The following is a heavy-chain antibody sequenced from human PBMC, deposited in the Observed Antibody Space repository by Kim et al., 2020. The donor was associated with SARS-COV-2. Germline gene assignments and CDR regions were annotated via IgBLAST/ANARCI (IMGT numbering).Heavy chain of an antibody. CDR3: ARLSWGAGMIFHKEHRERRQGFDV. D-gene: IGHD6-19*01. V-gene: IGHV5-51*01. Sequence: GESLKISCQGSGYNFRDFWIVWVRQMPGKGLEVMGIIYPGDSDTRYTPSFRGQVTIAADTSTKTAYLHWSGLKAPDSAIYYCARLSWGAGMIFHKEHRERRQGFDVWGQGTTVTVSS. J-gene: IGHJ6*02. CDR1: GYNFRDFW. CDR2: IYPGDSDT.